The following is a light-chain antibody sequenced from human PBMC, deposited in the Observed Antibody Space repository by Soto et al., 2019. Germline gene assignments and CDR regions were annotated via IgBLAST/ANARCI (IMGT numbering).Light chain of an antibody. CDR2: GNI. V-gene: IGLV1-40*01. CDR1: SSNIGAGYD. CDR3: QSHDSSLSGSI. Sequence: QSVLTQTPSVSGAXGQRVXISCTGSSSNIGAGYDVNWYQQLPGTAPKLLVYGNINRPSGVPDRFSGSKSGTSASLAISGLQAEDEADYYCQSHDSSLSGSIFGGGTKLTVL. J-gene: IGLJ2*01.